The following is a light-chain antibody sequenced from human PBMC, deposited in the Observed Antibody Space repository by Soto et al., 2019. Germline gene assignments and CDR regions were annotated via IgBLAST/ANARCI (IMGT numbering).Light chain of an antibody. V-gene: IGLV2-14*03. CDR1: SIDVGGTNH. CDR2: DVS. CDR3: GSYTSFSTYV. J-gene: IGLJ1*01. Sequence: QSVLTQPASVSGSPGQSITISCSGTSIDVGGTNHVSWYLQHPGEAPKLIMYDVSNRPSGVSDRFFGSKADNTATLTVSGLQAEDEADYYCGSYTSFSTYVFGTGTKVTVL.